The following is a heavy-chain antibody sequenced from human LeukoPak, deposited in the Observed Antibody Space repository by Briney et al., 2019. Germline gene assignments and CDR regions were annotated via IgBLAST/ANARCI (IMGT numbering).Heavy chain of an antibody. CDR1: GGSVSSYY. D-gene: IGHD3-22*01. V-gene: IGHV4-4*07. Sequence: PSETLSLTCTVSGGSVSSYYWSWIRQPAGKGLEWIGRIYFSGITNYNPSLKSRVTISVDTSKNQFSLKLSSVTAADTAVYYCARYYDSSGYYLSWYFDLWGRGTLVTVSS. J-gene: IGHJ2*01. CDR2: IYFSGIT. CDR3: ARYYDSSGYYLSWYFDL.